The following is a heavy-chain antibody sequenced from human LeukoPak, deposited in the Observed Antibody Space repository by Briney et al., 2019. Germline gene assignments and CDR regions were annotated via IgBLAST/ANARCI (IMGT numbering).Heavy chain of an antibody. D-gene: IGHD2-2*01. CDR1: GGSISSGGYY. CDR3: ARDTDSKAIGDAFDI. J-gene: IGHJ3*02. CDR2: IYYSGST. Sequence: SQSLSLTCTVSGGSISSGGYYWSWIRQHPGKSLEWIGYIYYSGSTYYNPSLKSRVTISVDTSKNQFSPKLSSVTAADTAVYYCARDTDSKAIGDAFDIWGQGTMVTVSS. V-gene: IGHV4-31*03.